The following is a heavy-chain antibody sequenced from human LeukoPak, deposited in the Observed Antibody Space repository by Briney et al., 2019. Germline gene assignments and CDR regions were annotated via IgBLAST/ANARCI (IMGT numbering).Heavy chain of an antibody. CDR1: GYXFTSYW. CDR2: IDPSDSYT. CDR3: ARGGKSAYGWFDP. D-gene: IGHD5-12*01. Sequence: GESLRISCNGSGYXFTSYWISWVRQMPGKGLEWMGTIDPSDSYTNYSPSFQGHVTISADKSISTAYLQWSSLKASDTAMYYCARGGKSAYGWFDPWGQGALVTVSS. J-gene: IGHJ5*02. V-gene: IGHV5-10-1*01.